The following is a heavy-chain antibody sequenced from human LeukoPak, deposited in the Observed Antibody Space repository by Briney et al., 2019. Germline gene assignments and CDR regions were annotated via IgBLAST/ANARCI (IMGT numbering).Heavy chain of an antibody. Sequence: SETLSLTCAVYSGSFTTYSWSWVRQSPGKGLEWIGEINYSGATNSNPSLKSRVTMSVDTSNKQFSLKLSSVTAADTAVYYCARTRTVTPAWWYFDLWGRGTLVTVSS. CDR1: SGSFTTYS. CDR3: ARTRTVTPAWWYFDL. D-gene: IGHD4-17*01. V-gene: IGHV4-34*01. J-gene: IGHJ2*01. CDR2: INYSGAT.